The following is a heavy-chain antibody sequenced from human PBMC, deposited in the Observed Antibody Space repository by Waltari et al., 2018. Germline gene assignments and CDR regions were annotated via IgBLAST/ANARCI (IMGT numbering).Heavy chain of an antibody. D-gene: IGHD6-13*01. V-gene: IGHV4-34*01. J-gene: IGHJ4*02. CDR1: GESFSGYY. Sequence: QVQLQQWGAGLLKPSETLSLTCAVYGESFSGYYWSWIRQPPGKGLEWIGEINHSGSTNYNPSLKSRVTISVDKSKNQFSLKLSSLTAADTAVYYCARSRIAAVGTSPPRYWGQGTLVTVSS. CDR3: ARSRIAAVGTSPPRY. CDR2: INHSGST.